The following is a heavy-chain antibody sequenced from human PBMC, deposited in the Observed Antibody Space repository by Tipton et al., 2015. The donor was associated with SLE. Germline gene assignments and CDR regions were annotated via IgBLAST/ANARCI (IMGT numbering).Heavy chain of an antibody. D-gene: IGHD6-6*01. CDR2: IYSGGST. J-gene: IGHJ4*02. CDR1: GFTASSNY. CDR3: ARETSSIAARNYFDY. V-gene: IGHV3-66*02. Sequence: SLRLSCAASGFTASSNYMSWVRQAPGKGLEWVSVIYSGGSTYYADSVKGRFTISRDNSKNTLYLQMNSLRAEDTAVYYCARETSSIAARNYFDYWGQGTLVTVSS.